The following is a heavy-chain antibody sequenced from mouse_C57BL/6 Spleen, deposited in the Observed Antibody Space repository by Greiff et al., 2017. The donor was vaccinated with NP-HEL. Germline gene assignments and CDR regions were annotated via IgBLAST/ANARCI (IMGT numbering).Heavy chain of an antibody. Sequence: EVMLVESGGGLVKPGGSLKLSCAASGFTFSSYTMSWVRQTPEKRLEWVATISGGGGNTYYPDSVKGRFTISRDNAKNTLYLQMSSLRSEDTALYYCARLGDGYYGYWGQGTTLTVSS. D-gene: IGHD2-3*01. CDR3: ARLGDGYYGY. CDR1: GFTFSSYT. V-gene: IGHV5-9*01. CDR2: ISGGGGNT. J-gene: IGHJ2*01.